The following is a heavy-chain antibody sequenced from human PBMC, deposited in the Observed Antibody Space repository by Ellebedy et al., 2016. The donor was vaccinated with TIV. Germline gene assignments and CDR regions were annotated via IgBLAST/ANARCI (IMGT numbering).Heavy chain of an antibody. CDR3: ARVRGSIVLDY. D-gene: IGHD3-10*01. CDR1: GYSFTGYY. CDR2: ISPDSGDT. J-gene: IGHJ4*02. V-gene: IGHV1-2*02. Sequence: ASVKVSCKASGYSFTGYYLHWVRQAPGQGLEWMGWISPDSGDTKYAQKFEGRVTMTRDTSINTAYMELSRLRSDDTAVYYCARVRGSIVLDYWGQGTVVTVSS.